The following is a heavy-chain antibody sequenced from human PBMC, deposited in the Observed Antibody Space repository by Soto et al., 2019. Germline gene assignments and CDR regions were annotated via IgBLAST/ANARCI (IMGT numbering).Heavy chain of an antibody. CDR3: AGAHLRFGNPLQPAPSN. J-gene: IGHJ4*02. CDR2: IYYSGST. Sequence: PSETLSLTCTVSGGSISSYYWSWIRQPPGKGLEWIGYIYYSGSTNYNPSLKSRVTISVDTSKNQFSLKLSSVTAADTAVYYCAGAHLRFGNPLQPAPSNWGQGTLVTVSS. V-gene: IGHV4-59*01. CDR1: GGSISSYY. D-gene: IGHD3-3*01.